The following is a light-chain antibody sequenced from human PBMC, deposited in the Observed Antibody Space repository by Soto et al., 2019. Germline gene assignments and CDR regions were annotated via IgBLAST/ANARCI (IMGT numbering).Light chain of an antibody. CDR2: LGS. V-gene: IGKV2-28*01. CDR3: MQALQTPRT. CDR1: QSLQHNNGNTL. J-gene: IGKJ1*01. Sequence: EIVMTQSPLSLTVTPGEPASISCKSSQSLQHNNGNTLLDWYMQKPGQSPQLLIYLGSRRAPGAPDRVSGSGSGTDFTLRISTVEAAAAAIYYSMQALQTPRTFVQGTKLEI.